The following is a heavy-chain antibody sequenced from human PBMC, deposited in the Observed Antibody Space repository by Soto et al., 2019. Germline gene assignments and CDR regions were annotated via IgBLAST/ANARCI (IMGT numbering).Heavy chain of an antibody. Sequence: SETLSLTCAVYGGSFSGYYWSWIRQPPGKGLEWIGEINHSGSTNYNPSLKSRVTISVDTSKNQFSLKLSSVTAADTAVYYCARGLAARRGYYYYYMDVWGKGTTVTVSS. CDR2: INHSGST. CDR3: ARGLAARRGYYYYYMDV. D-gene: IGHD6-6*01. CDR1: GGSFSGYY. J-gene: IGHJ6*03. V-gene: IGHV4-34*01.